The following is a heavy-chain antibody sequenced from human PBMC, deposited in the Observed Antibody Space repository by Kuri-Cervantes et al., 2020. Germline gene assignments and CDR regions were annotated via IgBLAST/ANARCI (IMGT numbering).Heavy chain of an antibody. V-gene: IGHV4-39*07. J-gene: IGHJ4*02. D-gene: IGHD3-10*01. Sequence: ESLKISCTVSGGSISSSSYYWGWIRQPPGKGLEWIGSIYYSGSTYYNPSLKSRVTISVDTSKNQFSLKLTSVTTADTAVYYCARVVGSGSYYPLYWGQGTLVTVSS. CDR2: IYYSGST. CDR1: GGSISSSSYY. CDR3: ARVVGSGSYYPLY.